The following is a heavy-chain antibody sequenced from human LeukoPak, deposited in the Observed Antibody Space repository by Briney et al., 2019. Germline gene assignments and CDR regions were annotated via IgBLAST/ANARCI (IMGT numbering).Heavy chain of an antibody. CDR1: GYTFTGYY. V-gene: IGHV1-2*02. J-gene: IGHJ6*03. Sequence: GASVKVSCKASGYTFTGYYMHWVRQAPGQGLEWMGWINPNSGDTNYVQKFQGRVTMTRDTSISTAYMELSRLRSDDTAVYYCARGGLWLPGFNYYYYMDVWGKGTTVTVSS. CDR3: ARGGLWLPGFNYYYYMDV. D-gene: IGHD5-18*01. CDR2: INPNSGDT.